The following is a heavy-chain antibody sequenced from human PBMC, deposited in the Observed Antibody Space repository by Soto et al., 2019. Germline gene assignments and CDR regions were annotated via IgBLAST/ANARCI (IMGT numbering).Heavy chain of an antibody. V-gene: IGHV3-74*01. CDR2: IKNDGSGT. D-gene: IGHD2-21*02. CDR3: TRDPEGDLDFDY. J-gene: IGHJ4*02. Sequence: GGSLRLSCAASGFTFSTYWMHWVRQAPGKGLVWVSRIKNDGSGTYYVDSVEGRFTISRDNAKNSVYLQMSGLSDEDTAVYYCTRDPEGDLDFDYWGQGTLVTVSS. CDR1: GFTFSTYW.